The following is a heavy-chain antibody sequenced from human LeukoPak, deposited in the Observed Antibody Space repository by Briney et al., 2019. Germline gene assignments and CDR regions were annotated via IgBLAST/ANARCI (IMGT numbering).Heavy chain of an antibody. Sequence: SSETLSLTCAVYGGSFSGYYWSWVRQAPGKGLEWVSVIYSGGSTYYADSVKGRFTISRDNSKKTLYLQMNSLRAEDTAVYYCAKDRDPGTVTTWGYFDYWGQGTLVTVSS. CDR2: IYSGGST. CDR1: GGSFSGYY. CDR3: AKDRDPGTVTTWGYFDY. V-gene: IGHV3-53*01. D-gene: IGHD4-17*01. J-gene: IGHJ4*02.